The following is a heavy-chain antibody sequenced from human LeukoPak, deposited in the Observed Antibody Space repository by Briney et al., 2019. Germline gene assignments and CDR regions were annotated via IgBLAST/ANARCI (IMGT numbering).Heavy chain of an antibody. D-gene: IGHD1-26*01. CDR1: GGSFSGYY. Sequence: SETLSLTCAVYGGSFSGYYWNWIRQPPGKGLEWIGYIHSSGSTNYHPSLRSRVAISVDTSKNQFSLNLSSVTAADTAVYFCARSRSYISGPDYWGQGTLVTVSS. J-gene: IGHJ4*02. CDR2: IHSSGST. V-gene: IGHV4-34*11. CDR3: ARSRSYISGPDY.